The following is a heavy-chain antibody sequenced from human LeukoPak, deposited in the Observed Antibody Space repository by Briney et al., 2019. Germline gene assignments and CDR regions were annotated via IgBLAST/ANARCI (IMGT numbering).Heavy chain of an antibody. J-gene: IGHJ5*02. CDR3: VRVVAAVGTGALNWFDP. Sequence: GASVKVSCKASGYSFTSYAMNWVRQAPGQGLEWMGWINTHTGNPTYAQGFTGRFVFSLDTSVSTAYLQISSLKAEDTAVYYCVRVVAAVGTGALNWFDPWGQGTLVTVSS. CDR1: GYSFTSYA. CDR2: INTHTGNP. V-gene: IGHV7-4-1*02. D-gene: IGHD6-13*01.